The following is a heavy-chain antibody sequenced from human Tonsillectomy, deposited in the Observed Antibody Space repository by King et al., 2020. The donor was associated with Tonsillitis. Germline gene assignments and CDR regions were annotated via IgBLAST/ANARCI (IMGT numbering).Heavy chain of an antibody. CDR3: ARTGQRDIVVVAAARPEDY. D-gene: IGHD2-2*01. V-gene: IGHV1-46*01. J-gene: IGHJ4*02. Sequence: VQLVESGAEVKKPGASVKVSCKASGYTFTSYYMHWVRQAPGQGLEWMGIINPSGGSTNYAQKFQGRVTMTRDTSTSTVYMELSSLKSEDTAVYYCARTGQRDIVVVAAARPEDYWGQGTLVTVSS. CDR1: GYTFTSYY. CDR2: INPSGGST.